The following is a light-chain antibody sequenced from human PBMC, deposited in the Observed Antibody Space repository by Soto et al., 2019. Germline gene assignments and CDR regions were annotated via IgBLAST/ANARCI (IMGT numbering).Light chain of an antibody. Sequence: QSVLTQPHSVSGAPGQRVTISCTGSSSNIGTGYDVHWYQQLPGTAPKLLIYGNSNRPSGVPDRFSGSKSGTSASLAITGLQAEDEADYYCQSYDSNLSVVFGGGTKLTVL. V-gene: IGLV1-40*01. J-gene: IGLJ2*01. CDR2: GNS. CDR3: QSYDSNLSVV. CDR1: SSNIGTGYD.